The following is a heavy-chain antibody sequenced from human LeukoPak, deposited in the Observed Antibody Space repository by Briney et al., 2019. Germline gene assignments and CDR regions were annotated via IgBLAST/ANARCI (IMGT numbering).Heavy chain of an antibody. CDR3: ARKDFDSLLYDY. CDR2: IYHSGST. V-gene: IGHV4-4*02. D-gene: IGHD3-9*01. J-gene: IGHJ4*02. CDR1: GGSISTTHW. Sequence: PSGTLSLTCAVSGGSISTTHWWTWVRQPPGKGLEWIGEIYHSGSTNYNPSPKSRVTISVDKSKNQFSLKLSSVTAADRAVYYCARKDFDSLLYDYWGRGTLVTVSS.